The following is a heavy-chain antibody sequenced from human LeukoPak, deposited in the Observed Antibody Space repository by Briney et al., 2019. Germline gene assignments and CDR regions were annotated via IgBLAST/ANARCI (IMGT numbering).Heavy chain of an antibody. V-gene: IGHV1-2*02. D-gene: IGHD5-24*01. CDR1: GYSFTAYW. Sequence: GASATVSCKASGYSFTAYWIHWVRQAPGQGFEWMGCMNPNSGVTGYAQSFQGRVTMTRDTSISTAYMELNSLRSDDSAVYYCARDPGYLQSDYWGQGTLVSVPS. CDR3: ARDPGYLQSDY. CDR2: MNPNSGVT. J-gene: IGHJ4*01.